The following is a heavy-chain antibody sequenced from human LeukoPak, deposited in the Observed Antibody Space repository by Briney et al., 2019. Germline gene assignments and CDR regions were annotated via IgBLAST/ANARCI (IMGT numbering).Heavy chain of an antibody. CDR1: GGSFSNYY. D-gene: IGHD1-1*01. CDR2: INHSGST. Sequence: SETLSLTCAVYGGSFSNYYWSWIRQPPGKGLEWIGEINHSGSTNYNPSLKSGGTISVDTSKNQSSLHLRSVPAAETAVYYCSRVLPGGTYHYVPLRSFDTWGQGTLVTVSS. J-gene: IGHJ5*02. CDR3: SRVLPGGTYHYVPLRSFDT. V-gene: IGHV4-34*01.